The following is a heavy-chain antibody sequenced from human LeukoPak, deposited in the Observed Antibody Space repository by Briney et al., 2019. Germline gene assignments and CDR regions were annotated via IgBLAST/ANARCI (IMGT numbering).Heavy chain of an antibody. Sequence: GGSLRLSCAASGFTFSDYYMSWIRQAPGKGLEWVSYISSSGSTIYYAGSVKGRFTFSRDNAKNSLYLQMNSLRAEDTAVYYCARDRVSKRGELLNYWGQGTLVTVSS. CDR1: GFTFSDYY. D-gene: IGHD1-26*01. J-gene: IGHJ4*02. CDR3: ARDRVSKRGELLNY. V-gene: IGHV3-11*01. CDR2: ISSSGSTI.